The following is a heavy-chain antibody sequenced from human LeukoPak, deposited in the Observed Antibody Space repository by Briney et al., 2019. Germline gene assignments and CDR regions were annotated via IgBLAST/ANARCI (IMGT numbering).Heavy chain of an antibody. V-gene: IGHV1-2*06. CDR1: GYTFTGYY. CDR2: INPNSGGT. D-gene: IGHD3-10*01. Sequence: ASVKVSCKASGYTFTGYYMHWVRQAPGQGLEWMGRINPNSGGTNYAQKFQGRVTMTRDTSISTAYMELSRLRSDDTAVYYCARYHGSGSYPLDYWGQGTLVTVSS. CDR3: ARYHGSGSYPLDY. J-gene: IGHJ4*02.